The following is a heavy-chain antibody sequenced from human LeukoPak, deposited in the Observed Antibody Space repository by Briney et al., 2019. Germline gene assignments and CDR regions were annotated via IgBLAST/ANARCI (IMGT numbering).Heavy chain of an antibody. J-gene: IGHJ3*02. CDR3: ARDFREAVAATWGAFDI. D-gene: IGHD2-15*01. CDR1: GGSFSGYY. CDR2: IYYSGST. Sequence: PSETLSLTCDVYGGSFSGYYWSWIRQPPGKGLEWIGYIYYSGSTNYNPSLKSRVTISVDTSKNQFSLKLSSVTAADTAVYYCARDFREAVAATWGAFDIWGQGTMVTVSS. V-gene: IGHV4-59*01.